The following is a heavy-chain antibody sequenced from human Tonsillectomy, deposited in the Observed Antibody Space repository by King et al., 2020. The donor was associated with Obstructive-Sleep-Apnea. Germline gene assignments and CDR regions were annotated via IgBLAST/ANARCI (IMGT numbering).Heavy chain of an antibody. CDR2: IYDSGTT. J-gene: IGHJ4*02. D-gene: IGHD4-17*01. V-gene: IGHV4-31*03. CDR3: ARVRHSGDYEDY. Sequence: VQLQESGPGLVKPSQTLSLTGTFSGDPISSGAAYWSWIRQHPGKVLVCIGAIYDSGTTYYNPSLNSRLTISIDTYRNQLSLSRRSVAAADTALYCCARVRHSGDYEDYWGQGTLVTVSS. CDR1: GDPISSGAAY.